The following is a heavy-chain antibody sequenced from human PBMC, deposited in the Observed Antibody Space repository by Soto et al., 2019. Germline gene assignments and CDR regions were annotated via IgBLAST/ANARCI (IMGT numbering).Heavy chain of an antibody. CDR2: IYYSGST. D-gene: IGHD6-13*01. CDR1: GGSISSYY. Sequence: SETLSLTCTVSGGSISSYYWSWIRQPPGKGLEWIGYIYYSGSTNYNPSLKSRVTISVDTSKNQFSLKLSSVTAADTAVYYCARGGDIAAAAPYYYYYYGMDVWGQGTTVTVSS. V-gene: IGHV4-59*01. J-gene: IGHJ6*02. CDR3: ARGGDIAAAAPYYYYYYGMDV.